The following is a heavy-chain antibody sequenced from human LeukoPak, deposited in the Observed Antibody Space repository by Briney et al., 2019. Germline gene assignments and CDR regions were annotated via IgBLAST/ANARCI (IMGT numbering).Heavy chain of an antibody. Sequence: GESLKISCQGSGSTFTSYWIGWVRQLPGKGLEWMGIIYPGDSDTRYSPSFQGQVTISADKSISTAYLQWSSLKASDTAMYYCARQVGAPNWFDPWGQGTLVTVSS. J-gene: IGHJ5*02. D-gene: IGHD1-26*01. CDR3: ARQVGAPNWFDP. CDR2: IYPGDSDT. V-gene: IGHV5-51*01. CDR1: GSTFTSYW.